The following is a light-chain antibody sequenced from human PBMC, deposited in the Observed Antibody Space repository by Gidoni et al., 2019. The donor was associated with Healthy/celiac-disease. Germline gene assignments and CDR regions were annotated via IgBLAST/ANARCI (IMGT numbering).Light chain of an antibody. CDR3: QQYDNLPLYT. CDR2: DAS. CDR1: QDISNY. J-gene: IGKJ2*01. V-gene: IGKV1-33*01. Sequence: DILKTQSPSSLSASVGDRVTITCQASQDISNYLNWYQQKPGKAPKLLIYDASNLETGVPSRFSGSGSGTDFTFTISSLQPEDIATYYCQQYDNLPLYTFGQGTKLEIK.